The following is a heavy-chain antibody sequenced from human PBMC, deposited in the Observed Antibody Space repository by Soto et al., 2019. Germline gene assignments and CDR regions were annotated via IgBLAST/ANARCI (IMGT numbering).Heavy chain of an antibody. V-gene: IGHV3-23*01. CDR3: AKSYDFSWFDP. Sequence: XESLRLSCAASGFTVSSYAMSWVRQAPGKGLEWVSAISGSGGSTYYADSVKGRFTISRDNSKNTLYLQMNSLRAEDTAVYYCAKSYDFSWFDPWAQGTLVTVSS. CDR2: ISGSGGST. CDR1: GFTVSSYA. D-gene: IGHD5-12*01. J-gene: IGHJ5*02.